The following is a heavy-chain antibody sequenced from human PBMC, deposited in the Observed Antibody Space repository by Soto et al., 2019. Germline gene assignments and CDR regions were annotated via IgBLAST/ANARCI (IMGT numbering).Heavy chain of an antibody. J-gene: IGHJ4*02. CDR1: GYTFSSYG. CDR3: ARDLTSVTRPLDY. D-gene: IGHD4-17*01. CDR2: ISTYNGNT. Sequence: ASVKVSCKASGYTFSSYGMSWVRQAPGQGLEWMGWISTYNGNTNDAQKFQGRVTMTTDTSTSTAYMELRSLRSDDTAVYYCARDLTSVTRPLDYWGQGTLVTVSS. V-gene: IGHV1-18*01.